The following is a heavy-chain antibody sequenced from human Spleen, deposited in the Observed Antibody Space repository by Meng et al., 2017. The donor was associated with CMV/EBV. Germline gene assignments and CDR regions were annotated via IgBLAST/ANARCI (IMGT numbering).Heavy chain of an antibody. J-gene: IGHJ6*02. CDR3: AKIFPSDYYKYSMDV. CDR1: GASITSSSYF. V-gene: IGHV4-39*06. CDR2: LSYGGNI. Sequence: GSLRLSCTVSGASITSSSYFWDWIRQSPGKGLEWIGSLSYGGNIYYNSSLKSRVTISVDMSKSQITLRLTSVTAADTAVYYCAKIFPSDYYKYSMDVWGQGTTVTVSS. D-gene: IGHD3-3*01.